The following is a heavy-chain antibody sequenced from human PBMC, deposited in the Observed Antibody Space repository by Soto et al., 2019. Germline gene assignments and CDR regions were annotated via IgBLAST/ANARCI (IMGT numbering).Heavy chain of an antibody. CDR1: RFTFSTYE. J-gene: IGHJ4*02. V-gene: IGHV3-48*03. CDR3: VRDTMRASAAASLDY. Sequence: EVQLVESGGGLVQPGGSLRLSCAASRFTFSTYEFNWVRQAPGRGLEWISYISVSGNIIKYADSVKGRFTISRDNAENSLHLHMSSLRVDDTAVYFCVRDTMRASAAASLDYWGQGTQVIVSS. CDR2: ISVSGNII. D-gene: IGHD6-13*01.